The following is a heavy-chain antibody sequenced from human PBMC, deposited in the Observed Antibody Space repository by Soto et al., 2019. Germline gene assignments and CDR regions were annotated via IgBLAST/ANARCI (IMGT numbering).Heavy chain of an antibody. D-gene: IGHD2-2*01. CDR3: ARALPVAKGGFDP. J-gene: IGHJ5*02. CDR1: GFTVSNTY. CDR2: IYTAGGT. V-gene: IGHV3-53*02. Sequence: EVQLVETGGGLIQPGGSLRLSCAASGFTVSNTYMTWVRQPPGKGLECVSVIYTAGGTNYADSVKRRFIISRDNSKNTLYLQMNSMRAEDTAVYYCARALPVAKGGFDPWGQGTLVTVSS.